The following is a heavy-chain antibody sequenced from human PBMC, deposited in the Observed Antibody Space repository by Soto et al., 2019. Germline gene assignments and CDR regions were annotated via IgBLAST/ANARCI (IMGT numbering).Heavy chain of an antibody. CDR2: ISGSGGST. CDR3: AKLPLDYDSSVTDY. CDR1: GFTFSSYA. J-gene: IGHJ4*02. V-gene: IGHV3-23*01. Sequence: GGSLRLSCAASGFTFSSYAMSWVRQAPGKGLEWVSAISGSGGSTYYADSVKGRFTISRDNSKNTLLLQMTSLRAEDTAVYYCAKLPLDYDSSVTDYWGQGTLVTVSS. D-gene: IGHD3-22*01.